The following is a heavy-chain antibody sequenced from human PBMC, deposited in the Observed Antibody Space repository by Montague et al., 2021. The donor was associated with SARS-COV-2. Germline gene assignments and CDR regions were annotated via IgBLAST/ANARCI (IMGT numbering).Heavy chain of an antibody. CDR3: ARLLPDGTVVATDIPFDS. J-gene: IGHJ4*02. CDR1: GASISRSDYY. V-gene: IGHV4-39*01. CDR2: IHYIGST. D-gene: IGHD2-21*02. Sequence: SETLSLTCNVSGASISRSDYYWAWIRQPPGKGLELIGSIHYIGSTYYNPSLESRVTISVDTSENQFSLKLRSVIAADTAVHYCARLLPDGTVVATDIPFDSWGQGTLSPSPQ.